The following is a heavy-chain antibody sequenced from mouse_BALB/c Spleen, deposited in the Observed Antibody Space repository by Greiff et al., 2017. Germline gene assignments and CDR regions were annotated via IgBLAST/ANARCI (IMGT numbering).Heavy chain of an antibody. CDR2: ISSGSSTI. CDR1: GFTFSSFG. Sequence: EVHLVESGGGLVQPGGSRKLSCAASGFTFSSFGMHWVRQAPEKGLEWVAYISSGSSTIYYADTVKGRFTISRDNPKNTLFLQMTSLRSEDTAMYYCARSGNYDYLAWFAYWGQGTLVTVSA. J-gene: IGHJ3*01. CDR3: ARSGNYDYLAWFAY. D-gene: IGHD2-4*01. V-gene: IGHV5-17*02.